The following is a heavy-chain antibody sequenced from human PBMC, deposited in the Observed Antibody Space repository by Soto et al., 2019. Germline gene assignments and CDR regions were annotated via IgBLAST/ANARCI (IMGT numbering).Heavy chain of an antibody. J-gene: IGHJ4*02. CDR2: IFSSGGT. CDR1: GGSISSSSLQ. D-gene: IGHD3-10*01. V-gene: IGHV4-39*01. Sequence: PSETLSLTCIVSGGSISSSSLQWGWIRQPPGRGLDWIGSIFSSGGTYYNPSLKSRVTISVHTSNNQFSLKLSSVTAADTAVYYCARQYYYGSGRLIDYWGQGTLVTVSS. CDR3: ARQYYYGSGRLIDY.